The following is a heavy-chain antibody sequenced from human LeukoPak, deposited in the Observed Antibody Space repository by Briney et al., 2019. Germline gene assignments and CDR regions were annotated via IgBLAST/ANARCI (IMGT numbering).Heavy chain of an antibody. V-gene: IGHV3-9*01. CDR1: GFTFDDYA. CDR3: ARYNSGYANDY. D-gene: IGHD5-12*01. CDR2: ISWNSGSI. J-gene: IGHJ4*02. Sequence: GGSLRLSCAASGFTFDDYAMHWVRQAPGKGLEWVSGISWNSGSIGYADSVKGRFTISRDNAKNSLYLQMNSLRAEDTAVYYCARYNSGYANDYWGQGTLVTVSS.